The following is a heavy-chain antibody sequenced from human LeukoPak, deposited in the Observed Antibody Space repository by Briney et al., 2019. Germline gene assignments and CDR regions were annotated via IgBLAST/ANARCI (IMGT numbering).Heavy chain of an antibody. Sequence: GGSLRLSCTTSSFSFSDYDMNWVRQAPGKGLEWISHIGFSGTAITYADSVKGRFIISRDNAKNSVFLQMNSLRAEDTAVYYRAPQTMILVLGGQGTLVTVSS. CDR3: APQTMILVL. J-gene: IGHJ4*02. CDR1: SFSFSDYD. D-gene: IGHD3-22*01. V-gene: IGHV3-48*03. CDR2: IGFSGTAI.